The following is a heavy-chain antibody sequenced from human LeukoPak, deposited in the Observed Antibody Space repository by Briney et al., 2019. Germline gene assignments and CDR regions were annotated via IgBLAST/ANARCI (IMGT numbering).Heavy chain of an antibody. D-gene: IGHD3-10*01. CDR1: GFTFSDYY. CDR2: IASGGSPI. V-gene: IGHV3-11*01. Sequence: GGSLRLSCTASGFTFSDYYMNWIRQAPGKGLEWIAYIASGGSPIHYADSVKGRFTISRDNSKNTLYLQMNSLRAEDTAVYYCARVTYGSGTYGAFDYWGQGTLVTVSS. CDR3: ARVTYGSGTYGAFDY. J-gene: IGHJ4*02.